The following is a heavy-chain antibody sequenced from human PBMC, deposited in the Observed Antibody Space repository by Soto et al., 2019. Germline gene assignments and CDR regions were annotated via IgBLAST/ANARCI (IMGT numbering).Heavy chain of an antibody. Sequence: ASVKVSCKASGYTFTTYFMHWVRQAPGQGLEWMGIINPSLASTTYAQKFQGKVTMTRDTSTTTVYLELSSLTSEDTAVYYCARVSSGWWYFDYWGQGTLVTVSS. J-gene: IGHJ4*02. D-gene: IGHD6-19*01. CDR1: GYTFTTYF. V-gene: IGHV1-46*01. CDR2: INPSLAST. CDR3: ARVSSGWWYFDY.